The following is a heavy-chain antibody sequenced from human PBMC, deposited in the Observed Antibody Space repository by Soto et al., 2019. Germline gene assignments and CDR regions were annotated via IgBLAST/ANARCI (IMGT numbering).Heavy chain of an antibody. D-gene: IGHD2-2*01. J-gene: IGHJ6*02. Sequence: GASVKVSCKASGYTLTSYYLHWVRQAPGQGPEWMGIINPSGGITNDAQKFQDRVTMTSDTSTSTVYMELSSLRSEDTTVYYCARRISTTRYYHYYGMDVWGQGTTVTVSS. CDR1: GYTLTSYY. V-gene: IGHV1-46*01. CDR3: ARRISTTRYYHYYGMDV. CDR2: INPSGGIT.